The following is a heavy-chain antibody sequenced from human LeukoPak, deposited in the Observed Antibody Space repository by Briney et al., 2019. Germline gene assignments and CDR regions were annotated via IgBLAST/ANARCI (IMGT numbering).Heavy chain of an antibody. CDR3: ARRGGYDFNDAFDI. CDR2: IDPSDSYT. V-gene: IGHV5-10-1*01. CDR1: GYSFTSYW. D-gene: IGHD5-12*01. Sequence: GESLKISCKGSGYSFTSYWISWVRQIPGKGLGWMGRIDPSDSYTNYSPSFQGHVTISADKSISTAYLQWSSLKASDTAMYYCARRGGYDFNDAFDIWGQGTMVTVSS. J-gene: IGHJ3*02.